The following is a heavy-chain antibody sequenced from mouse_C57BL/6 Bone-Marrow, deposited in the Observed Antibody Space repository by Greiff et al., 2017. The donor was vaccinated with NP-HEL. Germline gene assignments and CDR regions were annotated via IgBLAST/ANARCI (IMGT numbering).Heavy chain of an antibody. CDR2: IRNKANGYTT. CDR1: GFTFTDYY. V-gene: IGHV7-3*01. D-gene: IGHD2-4*01. CDR3: ARSIYDDYADDPFYAMDY. Sequence: DVMLVESGGGLVQPGGSLSLSCAASGFTFTDYYMSWVRQPPGKALEWLVFIRNKANGYTTEYSASVKGRFTISRDNSQSILYLQMNALRAEDSATEYCARSIYDDYADDPFYAMDYWGQGTSVTVSA. J-gene: IGHJ4*01.